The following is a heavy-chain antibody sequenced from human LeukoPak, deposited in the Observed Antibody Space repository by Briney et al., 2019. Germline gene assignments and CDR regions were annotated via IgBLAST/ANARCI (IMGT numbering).Heavy chain of an antibody. CDR3: ARASRITMIVVVPNDAFDI. CDR1: GGSISSSSYY. V-gene: IGHV4-39*07. CDR2: IYYSGST. D-gene: IGHD3-22*01. Sequence: PSETLSLTCTVSGGSISSSSYYWGWIRQPPGKGLEWIGSIYYSGSTYYNPSLKSRVTISVDTSKNQFSLKLSSVTAADTAVYYCARASRITMIVVVPNDAFDIWGQGTMVTVSS. J-gene: IGHJ3*02.